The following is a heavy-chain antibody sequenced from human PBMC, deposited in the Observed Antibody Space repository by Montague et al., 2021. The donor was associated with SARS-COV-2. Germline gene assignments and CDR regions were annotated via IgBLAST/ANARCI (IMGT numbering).Heavy chain of an antibody. J-gene: IGHJ6*02. CDR3: ARGLPITRFYYYYGMDA. Sequence: SETLSLTCAVYGGSFSGYYWSWIRQPPGKGLEWIGEINHSRSTNYNPSLKSRVTISVDTSKNQFSLKLGSVTAADTAVYYCARGLPITRFYYYYGMDAWGQGTTVTVSS. V-gene: IGHV4-34*01. D-gene: IGHD3-10*02. CDR1: GGSFSGYY. CDR2: INHSRST.